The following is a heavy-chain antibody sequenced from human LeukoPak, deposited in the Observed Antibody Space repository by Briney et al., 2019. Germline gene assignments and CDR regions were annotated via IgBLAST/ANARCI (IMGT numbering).Heavy chain of an antibody. V-gene: IGHV1-69*13. J-gene: IGHJ4*02. CDR1: GYTFTSYG. CDR3: AGRFLEWLLFY. Sequence: SVKVSCKASGYTFTSYGISWVRQAPGQGLEWMGGIIPIFGTANYAQKFQGRVTITADESTSTAYMELSSLRSEDTAVYYCAGRFLEWLLFYWGQGTLVTVSS. CDR2: IIPIFGTA. D-gene: IGHD3-3*01.